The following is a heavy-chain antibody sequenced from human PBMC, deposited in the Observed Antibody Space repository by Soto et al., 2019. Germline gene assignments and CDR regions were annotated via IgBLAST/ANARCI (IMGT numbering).Heavy chain of an antibody. CDR2: INSGGSTT. CDR1: GFTFGTHW. D-gene: IGHD3-10*01. V-gene: IGHV3-74*01. J-gene: IGHJ3*01. Sequence: EVQLVESGGGLVQPGGSLRLSCTASGFTFGTHWMHWVRQAPGKGLVWVSRINSGGSTTNYADSVKGRFTISRDNAKNTLYLQMNSLRAEDTAVYFCARSHYFDSGTHACDVWGQGTLVIVSS. CDR3: ARSHYFDSGTHACDV.